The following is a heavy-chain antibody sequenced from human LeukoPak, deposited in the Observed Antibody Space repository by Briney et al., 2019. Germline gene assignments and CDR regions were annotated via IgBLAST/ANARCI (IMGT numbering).Heavy chain of an antibody. CDR3: ARDRYALTFDY. CDR1: GGSISSYY. J-gene: IGHJ4*02. CDR2: TYYSGSA. V-gene: IGHV4-59*01. Sequence: SETLSLTCAVSGGSISSYYWSWIRQPPGKGLEWIGYTYYSGSANYSPSLKSRVTMSVDTSKNQFSLRLNSVTAADTAVYYCARDRYALTFDYWGQGTLVTVSS. D-gene: IGHD3-16*01.